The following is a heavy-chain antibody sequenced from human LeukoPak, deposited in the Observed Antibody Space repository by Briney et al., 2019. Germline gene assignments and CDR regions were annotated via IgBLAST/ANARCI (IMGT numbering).Heavy chain of an antibody. CDR1: GGSFSGYY. D-gene: IGHD3-10*01. V-gene: IGHV4-59*01. CDR2: IYYSGST. CDR3: ARTTYYYGSGSYSPDAFDI. J-gene: IGHJ3*02. Sequence: SETLSLTRAVYGGSFSGYYWSWIRQPPGKGLEWIGYIYYSGSTNYNPSLKSRVTISVDTSKNQFSLKLSSVTAADTAVYYCARTTYYYGSGSYSPDAFDIWGQGTMGTVSS.